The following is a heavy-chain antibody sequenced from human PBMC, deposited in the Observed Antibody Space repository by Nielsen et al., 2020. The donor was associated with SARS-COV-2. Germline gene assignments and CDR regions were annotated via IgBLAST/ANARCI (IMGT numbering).Heavy chain of an antibody. V-gene: IGHV3-33*01. Sequence: GESLKISCAASGFTFSSYGMDWVRQAPGKGLEWVAVIWYDGSNEYYADSVKGRFTISRDNSKNTLYLQMNSLRAEDTAVYYCARESHYGDYGGAFDIWGQGTMVTVSS. CDR2: IWYDGSNE. J-gene: IGHJ3*02. CDR1: GFTFSSYG. CDR3: ARESHYGDYGGAFDI. D-gene: IGHD4-17*01.